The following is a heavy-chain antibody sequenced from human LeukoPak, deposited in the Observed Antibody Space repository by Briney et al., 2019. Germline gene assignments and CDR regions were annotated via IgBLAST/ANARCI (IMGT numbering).Heavy chain of an antibody. D-gene: IGHD4-11*01. Sequence: PSETLSLTCTVSGGSISSGGYYWSWIRQHPGKGLEWIAYIYYSGSTYYNPSLKSRVTISVDTSKNQFSLELSSVTAADTAVYYCASSNNYVWFDPWGQGALVTVSS. CDR3: ASSNNYVWFDP. J-gene: IGHJ5*02. CDR1: GGSISSGGYY. CDR2: IYYSGST. V-gene: IGHV4-31*03.